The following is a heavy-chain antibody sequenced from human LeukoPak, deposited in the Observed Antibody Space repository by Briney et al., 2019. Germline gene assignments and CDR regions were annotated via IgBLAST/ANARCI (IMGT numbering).Heavy chain of an antibody. V-gene: IGHV4-61*02. Sequence: SETLSLTCSVSGGSISSGSYYWSWIRQPAGKGLEWIGRIYTSGSTNYNPSLKSRVTISVDTSKNRFSLKLNSVPAADTAVYYCARDSSSPRVKYFQHWGQGTLVTVSS. D-gene: IGHD6-6*01. CDR3: ARDSSSPRVKYFQH. CDR2: IYTSGST. CDR1: GGSISSGSYY. J-gene: IGHJ1*01.